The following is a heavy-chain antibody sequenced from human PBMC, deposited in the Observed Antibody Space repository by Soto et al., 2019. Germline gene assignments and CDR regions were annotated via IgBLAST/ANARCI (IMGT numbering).Heavy chain of an antibody. CDR2: IYWDDDK. V-gene: IGHV2-5*02. D-gene: IGHD4-17*01. J-gene: IGHJ4*02. CDR1: GFSLSTSGVG. Sequence: QITLKESGPTLVKPTQTLTLTCTFSGFSLSTSGVGVGWIRQPPGKALECLALIYWDDDKRYSPSLESRLTITKDTSKNQVVLTRTNMDPVDTATYYCAHTVQPRIIDYWGQGTLVTVSS. CDR3: AHTVQPRIIDY.